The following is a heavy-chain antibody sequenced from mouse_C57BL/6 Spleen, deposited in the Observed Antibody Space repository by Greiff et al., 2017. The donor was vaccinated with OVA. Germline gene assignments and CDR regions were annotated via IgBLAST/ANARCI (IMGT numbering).Heavy chain of an antibody. CDR2: IRSKSNNYAT. D-gene: IGHD1-1*01. J-gene: IGHJ1*03. CDR3: VRHRSSPSYWYFDV. Sequence: EVKLMESGGGLVQPKGSLKLSCAASGFSFNTYAMNWVRQAPGKGLEWVARIRSKSNNYATYYADSVKDRFTISRDDSESMLYLQMNNLKTEDTAMYYCVRHRSSPSYWYFDVWGTGTTVTVSS. V-gene: IGHV10-1*01. CDR1: GFSFNTYA.